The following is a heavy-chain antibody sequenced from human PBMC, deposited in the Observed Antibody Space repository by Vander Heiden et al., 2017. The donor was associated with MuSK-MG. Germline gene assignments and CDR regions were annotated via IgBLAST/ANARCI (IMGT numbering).Heavy chain of an antibody. CDR1: GFTFSSYE. V-gene: IGHV3-48*03. J-gene: IGHJ3*02. Sequence: EVQLVESGGGLVQPGGSLRLSCAASGFTFSSYEMNWVRQAPGKGLEWVSYISSSGSTIYYADSVKGRCTISRDNAKNSLYRQMNSLRAEDTAVYYCATSYCSSTSCYLHDAFDIWGQGTMVTVYS. CDR3: ATSYCSSTSCYLHDAFDI. D-gene: IGHD2-2*01. CDR2: ISSSGSTI.